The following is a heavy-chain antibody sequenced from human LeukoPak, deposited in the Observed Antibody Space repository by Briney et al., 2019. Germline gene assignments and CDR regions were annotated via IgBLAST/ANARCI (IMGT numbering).Heavy chain of an antibody. Sequence: SETLSLTCAVYGGSFSGYYWSWIRQPPGKGLEWIGEINHSGSTNYNPSLKSRVTISVDTSKNQFSLKLSSVTAADTAVYYCAREIAVAGTGNWFDPWGQGTLVTVSS. V-gene: IGHV4-34*01. D-gene: IGHD6-19*01. J-gene: IGHJ5*02. CDR3: AREIAVAGTGNWFDP. CDR2: INHSGST. CDR1: GGSFSGYY.